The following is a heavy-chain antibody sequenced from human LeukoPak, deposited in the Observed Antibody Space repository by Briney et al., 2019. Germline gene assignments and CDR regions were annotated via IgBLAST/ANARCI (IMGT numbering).Heavy chain of an antibody. D-gene: IGHD3-22*01. Sequence: GGSLRLSCAASGFTFSSYAMSWVRQAPGKGLEWVSVISGSGGNTYYADSVKGRFTISRDNSKNTLYLQMNSLTAEDTAVYYCAKGDLVVLSRNYFDYWGQGTLVTVSS. CDR3: AKGDLVVLSRNYFDY. CDR2: ISGSGGNT. CDR1: GFTFSSYA. V-gene: IGHV3-23*01. J-gene: IGHJ4*02.